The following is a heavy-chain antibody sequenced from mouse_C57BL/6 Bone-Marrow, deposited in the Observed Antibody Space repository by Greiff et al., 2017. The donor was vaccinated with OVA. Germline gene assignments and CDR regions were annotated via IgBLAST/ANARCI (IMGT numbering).Heavy chain of an antibody. CDR3: ARGNYDYDGFAD. J-gene: IGHJ3*01. D-gene: IGHD2-4*01. CDR2: IYPRSGNT. CDR1: GYTFTSYG. Sequence: VKVVESGAELARPGASVKLSCKASGYTFTSYGISWVKQRTGQGLEWIGEIYPRSGNTYYNEKFKGKATLTADKSSSTAYMELRSLTSEDSAVYVCARGNYDYDGFADWGQGTLVTVSA. V-gene: IGHV1-81*01.